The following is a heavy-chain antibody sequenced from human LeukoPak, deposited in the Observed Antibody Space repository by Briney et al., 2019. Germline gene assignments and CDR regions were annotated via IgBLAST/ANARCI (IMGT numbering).Heavy chain of an antibody. CDR3: AREYCSSTSCHNNYYYYGMDV. D-gene: IGHD2-2*02. Sequence: GGSLRLSCAASGFTFSSYAMPWVRQAPGKGLEYVSAISSNGGSTYYANSVKGRFTISRDNSKNTLYLQMGSLRAEDMAVYYCAREYCSSTSCHNNYYYYGMDVWGQGTTVTVSS. J-gene: IGHJ6*02. CDR2: ISSNGGST. CDR1: GFTFSSYA. V-gene: IGHV3-64*01.